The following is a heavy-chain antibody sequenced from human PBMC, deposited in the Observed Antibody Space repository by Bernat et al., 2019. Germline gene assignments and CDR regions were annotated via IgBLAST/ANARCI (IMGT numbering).Heavy chain of an antibody. CDR1: GFTFSSYG. J-gene: IGHJ4*02. Sequence: QVQLVESGGGAVQPGRSLRLPCAASGFTFSSYGMHWVRQAPGKGLEWVAVISYDGSDKYFVGSVKGRFTISRDKSRNTVYLQMNSLGGEDTAVYYCAKVSGQWLIRNFFEYWGQGTLVTVSS. D-gene: IGHD6-19*01. V-gene: IGHV3-30*18. CDR3: AKVSGQWLIRNFFEY. CDR2: ISYDGSDK.